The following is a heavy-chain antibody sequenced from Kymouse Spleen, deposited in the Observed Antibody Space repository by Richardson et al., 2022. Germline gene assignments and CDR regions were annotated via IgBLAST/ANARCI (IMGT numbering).Heavy chain of an antibody. CDR1: GGSVSSGSYY. CDR2: IYYSGST. D-gene: IGHD1-7*01. Sequence: QVQLQESGPGLVKPSETLSLTCTVSGGSVSSGSYYWSWIRQPPGKGLEWIGYIYYSGSTNYNPSLKSRVTISVDTSKNQFSLKLSSVTAADTAVYYCARGWYNWNYDAFDIWGQGTMVTVSS. CDR3: ARGWYNWNYDAFDI. V-gene: IGHV4-61*01. J-gene: IGHJ3*02.